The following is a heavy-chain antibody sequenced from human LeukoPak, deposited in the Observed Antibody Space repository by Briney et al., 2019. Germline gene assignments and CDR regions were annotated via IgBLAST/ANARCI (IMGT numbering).Heavy chain of an antibody. CDR3: ARDLTTMDHTRGDY. V-gene: IGHV1-3*01. D-gene: IGHD3-10*01. J-gene: IGHJ4*02. Sequence: ASVKVSCKASGYTFTSYAMHWVRQAPGQRLEWMGWINAGNGNTKYSQKFQGRVTITRDTSASTAYMELSSLRSEDTAVYYCARDLTTMDHTRGDYWGQGTLVTVSS. CDR2: INAGNGNT. CDR1: GYTFTSYA.